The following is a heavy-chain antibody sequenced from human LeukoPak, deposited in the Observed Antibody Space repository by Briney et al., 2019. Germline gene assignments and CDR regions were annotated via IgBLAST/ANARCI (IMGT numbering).Heavy chain of an antibody. V-gene: IGHV4-59*01. Sequence: SETLSLTCTVSGGSIRGYYWSWIRQPPGKGLEWIGYIYYSGSTNYNPSLKSRVTISVDTSKNQFSLKLSSVTAADTAVYYCARGGYSGYGIFDYWGQGTLVTVSS. J-gene: IGHJ4*02. CDR1: GGSIRGYY. D-gene: IGHD5-12*01. CDR2: IYYSGST. CDR3: ARGGYSGYGIFDY.